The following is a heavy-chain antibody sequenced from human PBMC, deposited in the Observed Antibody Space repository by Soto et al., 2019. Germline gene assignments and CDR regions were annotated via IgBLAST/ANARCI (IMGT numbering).Heavy chain of an antibody. D-gene: IGHD3-10*01. CDR2: IYWDDDK. Sequence: QITLKESGPTLVRPTQTLTLTCTFSGFSLTTSGVGVGWIRQPPGKALEWLAVIYWDDDKRYSSSLKSRLTSTKDTYKNQVVLTMTNMDPVDTATYYCEHHPHYGLGSYSFDYWGQGTLVTVSS. CDR3: EHHPHYGLGSYSFDY. CDR1: GFSLTTSGVG. J-gene: IGHJ4*02. V-gene: IGHV2-5*02.